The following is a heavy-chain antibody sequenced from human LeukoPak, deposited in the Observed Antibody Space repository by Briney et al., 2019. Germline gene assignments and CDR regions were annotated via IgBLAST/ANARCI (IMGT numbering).Heavy chain of an antibody. CDR3: ARHEGSMFDSGSYDYFDY. CDR2: IYYSGST. CDR1: GYSISSGYY. D-gene: IGHD1-26*01. V-gene: IGHV4-59*08. J-gene: IGHJ4*02. Sequence: SETLSLTCTVSGYSISSGYYWSWIRQPPGKGLEWIGYIYYSGSTNYNPSLKSRVTISVDTSKNQFSLKLSSVTAADTAVYYCARHEGSMFDSGSYDYFDYWGQGTLVTVSS.